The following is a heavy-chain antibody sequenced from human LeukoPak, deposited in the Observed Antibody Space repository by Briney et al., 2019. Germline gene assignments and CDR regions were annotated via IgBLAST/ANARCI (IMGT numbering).Heavy chain of an antibody. V-gene: IGHV4-59*01. CDR2: IYYSGST. CDR1: GGSISTYY. CDR3: ARSHYYYDNTDY. Sequence: KSSETLSLTCNVSGGSISTYYWNWVRQPPGKGLEWIGNIYYSGSTNYNPSLKSRVTISVDTSKNQFSLKVSSVTAADTAVYYCARSHYYYDNTDYWGQGTLVTVSS. D-gene: IGHD3-22*01. J-gene: IGHJ4*02.